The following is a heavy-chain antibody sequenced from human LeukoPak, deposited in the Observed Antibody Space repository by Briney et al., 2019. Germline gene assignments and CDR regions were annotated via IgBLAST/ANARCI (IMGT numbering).Heavy chain of an antibody. J-gene: IGHJ4*02. V-gene: IGHV3-7*01. CDR2: IKQDGSEK. D-gene: IGHD3-10*01. CDR1: GFTFSSYW. CDR3: ARIQHYGPFDY. Sequence: PGGSLRLSCAASGFTFSSYWMSWVRQAPGKGLEWVANIKQDGSEKYYVDSVKGRFTISRDNAKNSLYLQMNSLGAEDTAVYYCARIQHYGPFDYWGQGTLVTVSS.